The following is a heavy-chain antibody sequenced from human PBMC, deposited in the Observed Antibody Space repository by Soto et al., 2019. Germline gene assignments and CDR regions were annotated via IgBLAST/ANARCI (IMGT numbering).Heavy chain of an antibody. J-gene: IGHJ4*02. V-gene: IGHV4-34*01. D-gene: IGHD6-6*01. CDR2: INHSGST. Sequence: PSETLSLTCAVYGGSFSAYYWSWIRQPPGKGLEWIGGINHSGSTTYNPSLKSRVALSADTSKNQFSLRVTSVTAADSAVYYCARSTPKSSTVFDYWGQGTLVTVSS. CDR3: ARSTPKSSTVFDY. CDR1: GGSFSAYY.